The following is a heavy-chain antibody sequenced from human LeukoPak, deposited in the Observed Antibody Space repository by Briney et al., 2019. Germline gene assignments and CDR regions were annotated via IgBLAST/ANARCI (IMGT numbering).Heavy chain of an antibody. Sequence: GGSLRLSCGASGFTFSSYEMNWVRQAPGKGLEWVSYIGSSGITIYYADSVKGRFTISRDNAKNSLYLQMSSLRADDTGAYYPPSDAYCSGRSCYTLTFHHWAEGPLVPVPS. CDR3: PSDAYCSGRSCYTLTFHH. D-gene: IGHD2-15*01. V-gene: IGHV3-48*03. J-gene: IGHJ4*02. CDR1: GFTFSSYE. CDR2: IGSSGITI.